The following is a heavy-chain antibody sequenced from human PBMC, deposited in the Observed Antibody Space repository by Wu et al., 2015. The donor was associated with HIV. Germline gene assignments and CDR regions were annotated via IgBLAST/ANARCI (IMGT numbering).Heavy chain of an antibody. J-gene: IGHJ2*01. CDR2: MNPNSGNT. CDR3: AREGSSWQDWYFDL. Sequence: QVQLVQSGAEVKKPGASVKVSCKASGYTFTSYDINWVRQATGQGLEWMGWMNPNSGNTGYAQKFQGRVTMTRNTSISTAYMELSSLRSEDTAVYYCAREGSSWQDWYFDLWGLAPWSLSPQ. D-gene: IGHD6-13*01. CDR1: GYTFTSYD. V-gene: IGHV1-8*01.